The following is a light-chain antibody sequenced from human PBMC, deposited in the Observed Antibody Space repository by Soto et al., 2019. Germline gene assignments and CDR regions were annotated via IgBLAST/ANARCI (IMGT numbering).Light chain of an antibody. J-gene: IGKJ3*01. Sequence: GDRVTITCRASQIINTWLAWYQQKPGKAPKLLIYRASNLVNGVPSRFSGSGSGTEFTLTISSLQPDDFSIYYCQHYETYSGTFGPGTKVDL. CDR3: QHYETYSGT. CDR1: QIINTW. CDR2: RAS. V-gene: IGKV1-5*03.